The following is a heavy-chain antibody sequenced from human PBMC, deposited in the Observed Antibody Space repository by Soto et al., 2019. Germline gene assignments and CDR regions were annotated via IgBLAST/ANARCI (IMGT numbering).Heavy chain of an antibody. CDR2: LVVGSGNT. V-gene: IGHV1-58*01. Sequence: GASVKVSCKTSGFMFTSSAVPWVRQARGPRLEWIGWLVVGSGNTHYAQHFQERVTLTRDMSTGTAYMELSSLRSEDTAVYYCAAVPVLRFLKWLPAYFDYWGEGALVTVSS. J-gene: IGHJ4*02. CDR3: AAVPVLRFLKWLPAYFDY. D-gene: IGHD3-3*01. CDR1: GFMFTSSA.